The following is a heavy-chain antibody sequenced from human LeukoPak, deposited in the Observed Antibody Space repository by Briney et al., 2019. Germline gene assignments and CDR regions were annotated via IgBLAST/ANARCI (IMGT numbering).Heavy chain of an antibody. J-gene: IGHJ3*02. CDR3: ARQPSATAAFDI. V-gene: IGHV4-59*08. Sequence: SETLSLTCVVSGGSINNYYWSWIRQSPGKGLEWIAYIHSNGKTNYNPSFKSPVTVLLDTSKNQLSLRLTSVAAADTAIYYCARQPSATAAFDIWGQGTMVIVSS. D-gene: IGHD5-18*01. CDR2: IHSNGKT. CDR1: GGSINNYY.